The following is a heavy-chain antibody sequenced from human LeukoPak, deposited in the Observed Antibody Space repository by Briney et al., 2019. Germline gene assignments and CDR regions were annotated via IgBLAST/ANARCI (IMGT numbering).Heavy chain of an antibody. D-gene: IGHD6-13*01. CDR2: IRYDGSNE. CDR3: TKDYSSSWYGFDY. V-gene: IGHV3-30*02. J-gene: IGHJ4*02. Sequence: GGSLRLSCAASGFTFDDYAMHWIRQAPGKGLEWVAFIRYDGSNEYYADSVKGRFTISRDNSKNTLYLQMNSLKAEDTAVYYCTKDYSSSWYGFDYWGQGTLVTLSS. CDR1: GFTFDDYA.